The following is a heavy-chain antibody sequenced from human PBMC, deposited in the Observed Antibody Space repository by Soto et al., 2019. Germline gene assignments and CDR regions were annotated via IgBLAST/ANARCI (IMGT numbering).Heavy chain of an antibody. Sequence: ASVKVSCKASGYTFTTYAIHWVRQAPGQTLEWMGWINAGNGNPKYSQKFQGRVTITRDTSASTAYMELSSLSSEDTAVYFCARVLVGSGTYYNTFDFRGQGTLVTVSS. CDR2: INAGNGNP. CDR1: GYTFTTYA. V-gene: IGHV1-3*01. D-gene: IGHD3-10*01. J-gene: IGHJ4*02. CDR3: ARVLVGSGTYYNTFDF.